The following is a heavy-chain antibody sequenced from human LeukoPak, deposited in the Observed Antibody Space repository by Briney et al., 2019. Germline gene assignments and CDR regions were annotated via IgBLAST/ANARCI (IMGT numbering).Heavy chain of an antibody. D-gene: IGHD3-16*02. CDR3: ARSDYVWGSYRYLDY. CDR2: IYTSGST. Sequence: SETLSLTCTVSGGSISSGSYYWSWIRQPAGKGLEWIGRIYTSGSTNYNPSLKSRVTISIDTSKNQFSLKLSSVTAADTAVYYCARSDYVWGSYRYLDYWGQGTLVTVSS. CDR1: GGSISSGSYY. V-gene: IGHV4-61*02. J-gene: IGHJ4*02.